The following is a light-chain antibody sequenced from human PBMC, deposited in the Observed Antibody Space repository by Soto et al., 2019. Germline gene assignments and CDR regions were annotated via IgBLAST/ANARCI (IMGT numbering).Light chain of an antibody. Sequence: QSALTQPASVSGSPGQSITISCTGVSGDVGNYNLVSWYQQHPAKAPKLIIYEDDKRPSGVSNRFSGSKSGDTASLTISGLQSEDEAAYYCCSYLGSSTVFGGATQLTVL. CDR2: EDD. CDR1: SGDVGNYNL. J-gene: IGLJ7*01. V-gene: IGLV2-23*01. CDR3: CSYLGSSTV.